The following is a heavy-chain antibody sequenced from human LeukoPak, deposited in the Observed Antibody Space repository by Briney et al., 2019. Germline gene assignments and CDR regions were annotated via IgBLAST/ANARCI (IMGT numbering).Heavy chain of an antibody. CDR3: ARVAKERVGGVYYFDY. V-gene: IGHV3-13*01. D-gene: IGHD1-1*01. CDR2: IGTAGDT. J-gene: IGHJ4*02. Sequence: SGGSLRLSCAASGFTFSDYDMHWVRQATGKGLEWVSAIGTAGDTYHTGSVKGRFTISRENAKNSLYLQMNSLRAGDTAVYYCARVAKERVGGVYYFDYWGQGTLVTVSS. CDR1: GFTFSDYD.